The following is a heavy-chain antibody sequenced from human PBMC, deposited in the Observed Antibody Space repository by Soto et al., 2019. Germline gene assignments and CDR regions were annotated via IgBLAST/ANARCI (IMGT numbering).Heavy chain of an antibody. CDR1: GGTFSSYA. Sequence: QVQLVQSGAEVKKPGSSVKVSCKASGGTFSSYAISWVRQAPGQGLEWMRGISPIFGTANYTQKFQGRVTITADESTSTAYMELSSLRSEDTAVYYCARDSRRGQPRWGYFDYWGQGTLVTVSS. D-gene: IGHD4-17*01. CDR3: ARDSRRGQPRWGYFDY. V-gene: IGHV1-69*12. CDR2: ISPIFGTA. J-gene: IGHJ4*02.